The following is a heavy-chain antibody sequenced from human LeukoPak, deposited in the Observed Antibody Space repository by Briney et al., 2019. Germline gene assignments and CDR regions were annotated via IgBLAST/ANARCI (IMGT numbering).Heavy chain of an antibody. CDR3: ARHPSYDYVWGSYRYDY. CDR2: INHSGST. J-gene: IGHJ4*02. D-gene: IGHD3-16*02. V-gene: IGHV4-34*01. CDR1: GGSFSGYY. Sequence: NPSETLSLTCAVYGGSFSGYYWSWIRQPPGKGLEWIGEINHSGSTNYNPSLKSRVTISVDTSKNQFSLKLSSVTAAGTAVYYCARHPSYDYVWGSYRYDYWGQGTLVTVSS.